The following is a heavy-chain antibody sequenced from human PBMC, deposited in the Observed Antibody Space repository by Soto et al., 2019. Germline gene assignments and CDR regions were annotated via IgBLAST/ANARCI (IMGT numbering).Heavy chain of an antibody. CDR1: GGTFSSYA. J-gene: IGHJ6*02. CDR2: IIPIFGAA. V-gene: IGHV1-69*13. Sequence: GASVKVSCKASGGTFSSYAISWVRQAPGQGLEWMGGIIPIFGAANYAQKFQGRVTITADESTSTAYMELSSLRSEDTAVYYCARGTLFGVVYYYYGMDVWGQGTTVTVSS. CDR3: ARGTLFGVVYYYYGMDV. D-gene: IGHD3-3*01.